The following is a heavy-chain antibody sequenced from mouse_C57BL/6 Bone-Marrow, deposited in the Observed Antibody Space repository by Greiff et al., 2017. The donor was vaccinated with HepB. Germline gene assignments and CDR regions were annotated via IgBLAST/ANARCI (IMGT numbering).Heavy chain of an antibody. V-gene: IGHV1-26*01. CDR2: INPNNGGT. CDR3: ASNWDDYAMDY. D-gene: IGHD4-1*01. J-gene: IGHJ4*01. CDR1: GYTFTDYY. Sequence: EVQLQQSGPELVKPGASVKISCKASGYTFTDYYMNWVKQSHGKSLEWIGDINPNNGGTSYNQKFKGKATLTVDKSSSTAYMELRSLTSEDPAVYYCASNWDDYAMDYWGQGTSVTVSS.